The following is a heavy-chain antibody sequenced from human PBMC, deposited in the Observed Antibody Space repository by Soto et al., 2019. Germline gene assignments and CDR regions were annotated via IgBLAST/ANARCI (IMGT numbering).Heavy chain of an antibody. CDR1: GYTLTELS. Sequence: ASVKVSCKVSGYTLTELSMHWVRQAPGKGLEWMGGFDPEDGETIYAQKFQGRVTMTADTSTDTAYMELSSLRSEDTAVYYCARDHSDLVVVAAISWFDPWGQGTLVTVSS. D-gene: IGHD2-15*01. J-gene: IGHJ5*02. CDR3: ARDHSDLVVVAAISWFDP. CDR2: FDPEDGET. V-gene: IGHV1-24*01.